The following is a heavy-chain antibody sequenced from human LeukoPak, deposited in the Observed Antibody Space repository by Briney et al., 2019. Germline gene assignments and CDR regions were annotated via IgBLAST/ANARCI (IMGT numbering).Heavy chain of an antibody. CDR2: IHYSGST. V-gene: IGHV4-39*07. CDR1: GGSISSSSYY. CDR3: ARPGVRRCCSSTSCSASFDY. J-gene: IGHJ4*02. D-gene: IGHD2-2*01. Sequence: SETLSLTCTVSGGSISSSSYYWGWIRQPPGKGLEWIGSIHYSGSTYYNPSLKSRVTISVDTSKNQFSLKLSSVTAADTAVYYCARPGVRRCCSSTSCSASFDYWGQGTLVTVSS.